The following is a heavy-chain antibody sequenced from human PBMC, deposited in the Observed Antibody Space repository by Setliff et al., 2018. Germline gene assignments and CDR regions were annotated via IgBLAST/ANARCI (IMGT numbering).Heavy chain of an antibody. V-gene: IGHV4-34*01. D-gene: IGHD5-12*01. CDR1: GGSFSGYY. Sequence: SETLSLTCAVYGGSFSGYYWSWIRQPPGRGLEWIGEINHSGSTNYNPSLKSRVTISVDTSKNQFSLKLSSVTAADTAVYYCTRGPDGYTYQGAFDIWGQGTMVTVS. CDR3: TRGPDGYTYQGAFDI. CDR2: INHSGST. J-gene: IGHJ3*02.